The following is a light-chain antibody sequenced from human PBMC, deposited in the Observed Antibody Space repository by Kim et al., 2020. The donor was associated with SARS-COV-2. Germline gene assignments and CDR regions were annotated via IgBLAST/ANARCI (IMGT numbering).Light chain of an antibody. CDR2: YDS. CDR3: QVWDSSSDHVV. V-gene: IGLV3-21*04. CDR1: NIGSKS. Sequence: YELTQPPSVSVAPGKTARITCGGNNIGSKSVHWYQQKPGQAPVFVIYYDSDRPSGIPERFSGSNSGNKATLTISRVEAGDEADYYCQVWDSSSDHVVFGGGTQLPVL. J-gene: IGLJ2*01.